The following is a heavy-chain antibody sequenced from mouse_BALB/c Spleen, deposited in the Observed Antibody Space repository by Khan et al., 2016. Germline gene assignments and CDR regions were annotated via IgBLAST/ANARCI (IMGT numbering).Heavy chain of an antibody. CDR1: GFTFSDYY. J-gene: IGHJ3*01. CDR3: AGRGSSGYPFAY. Sequence: EVELVESGGGLVQPGGSLKLSCATSGFTFSDYYMYWVRQTPEKRLEWVAYISNGGGSTYYPDTVKGRFTISRDNAKNTLYLQMSRLKSEDTAMYYCAGRGSSGYPFAYWGQGTLVTVSA. V-gene: IGHV5-12*02. D-gene: IGHD3-1*01. CDR2: ISNGGGST.